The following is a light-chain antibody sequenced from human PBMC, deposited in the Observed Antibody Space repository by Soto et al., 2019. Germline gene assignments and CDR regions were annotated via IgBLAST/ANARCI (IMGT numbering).Light chain of an antibody. CDR1: QGISSY. Sequence: AIRMTQSPSSLSASTGDRVTITCRASQGISSYLAWYQQKPGKAPKLLIYAASTLQSGVPSRFSGSGSGTDFTLTISCLQSEDFETYYCQQYYSYTWTFGQLTKVEIK. J-gene: IGKJ1*01. V-gene: IGKV1-8*01. CDR3: QQYYSYTWT. CDR2: AAS.